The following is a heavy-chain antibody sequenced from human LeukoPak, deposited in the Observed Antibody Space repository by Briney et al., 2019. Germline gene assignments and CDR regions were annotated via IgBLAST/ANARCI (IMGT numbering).Heavy chain of an antibody. D-gene: IGHD6-13*01. CDR3: ARTNVATPGYG. V-gene: IGHV3-7*01. CDR2: IKQDGSEE. Sequence: GGSLRLSCAASGFTFSNYWMSWVRQAPGKGLEWLANIKQDGSEEYYVDSVKGRFTISRDNAENSLFLQMNSLGAEDTAVYYCARTNVATPGYGWGQGTLVTVSS. CDR1: GFTFSNYW. J-gene: IGHJ4*02.